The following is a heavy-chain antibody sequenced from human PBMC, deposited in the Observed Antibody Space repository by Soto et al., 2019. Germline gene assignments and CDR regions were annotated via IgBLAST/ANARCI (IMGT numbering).Heavy chain of an antibody. V-gene: IGHV1-58*02. J-gene: IGHJ4*02. Sequence: QMQLVQSGPEVKKPGTSVKVSCKASGFTFTSSAMQWVRQARGQRLEWIGWIVVGSGNTNYARTFQERVTITRDMSTSTANRELSTLRSEDTAVNYCWAVGNEDSVSPQGDWGQGTLVTVSS. CDR1: GFTFTSSA. CDR3: WAVGNEDSVSPQGD. CDR2: IVVGSGNT. D-gene: IGHD1-26*01.